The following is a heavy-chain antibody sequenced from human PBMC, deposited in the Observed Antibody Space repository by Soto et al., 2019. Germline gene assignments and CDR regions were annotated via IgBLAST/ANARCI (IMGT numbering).Heavy chain of an antibody. Sequence: PSETLSLTCTVSGGSISSGDYYWSWIRQPPGKGLEWIGYIYYSGSTYYNPSLKSRVTISVDTSKNQFSLKLSSGTATDPAVYYCARDNYGDTYYFDYWGQGTLVTVSS. J-gene: IGHJ4*02. D-gene: IGHD4-17*01. CDR2: IYYSGST. CDR1: GGSISSGDYY. CDR3: ARDNYGDTYYFDY. V-gene: IGHV4-30-4*01.